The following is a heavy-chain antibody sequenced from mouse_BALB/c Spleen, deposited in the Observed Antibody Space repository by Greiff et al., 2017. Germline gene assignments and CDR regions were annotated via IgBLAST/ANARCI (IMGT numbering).Heavy chain of an antibody. V-gene: IGHV5-6*01. J-gene: IGHJ4*01. CDR1: GFTFSSYG. CDR2: ISSGGSYT. Sequence: EVKLMESGGDLVKPGGSLKLSCAASGFTFSSYGMSWVRQTPDKRLEWVATISSGGSYTYYPDSVKGRFTISRDNAKNTLYLQMSSLKSEDTAMYYCARHERWLLRISMDYWGQGTSVTVSS. D-gene: IGHD2-3*01. CDR3: ARHERWLLRISMDY.